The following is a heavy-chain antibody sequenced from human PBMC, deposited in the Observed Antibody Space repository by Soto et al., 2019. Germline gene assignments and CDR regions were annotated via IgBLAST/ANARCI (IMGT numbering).Heavy chain of an antibody. D-gene: IGHD6-19*01. Sequence: QVQLQQSGPGLVKPSQTLSLTCAISGDSVSSNSAAWNWIRQSPSRGLEWLGRTYYRSKWYNDYAVSVKSRITINPDTSKNQFSLQLNSVTPEDTAVYYCARVKIYSSGSLTHYYYYYGMDVWGQGTTVTVSS. CDR1: GDSVSSNSAA. CDR3: ARVKIYSSGSLTHYYYYYGMDV. J-gene: IGHJ6*02. CDR2: TYYRSKWYN. V-gene: IGHV6-1*01.